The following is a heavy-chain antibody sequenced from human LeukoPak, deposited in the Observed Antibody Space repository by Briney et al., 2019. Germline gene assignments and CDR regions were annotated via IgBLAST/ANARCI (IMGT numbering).Heavy chain of an antibody. CDR2: INPNSGGT. Sequence: VASVKVSCRASGYTFTGYYMHWVRQAPGQGLEWMGWINPNSGGTNYAQEFQGWVTMTRDTSISTAYMELSRLRSDDTAVYYCARDLEGYCSGGSCYNLVGFDYWGQGTLVTVSS. D-gene: IGHD2-15*01. V-gene: IGHV1-2*04. J-gene: IGHJ4*02. CDR3: ARDLEGYCSGGSCYNLVGFDY. CDR1: GYTFTGYY.